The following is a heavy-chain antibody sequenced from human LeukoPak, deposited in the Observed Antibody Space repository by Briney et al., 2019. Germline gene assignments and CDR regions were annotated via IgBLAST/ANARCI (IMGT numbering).Heavy chain of an antibody. CDR2: IYTSGST. CDR1: GGSISSYY. CDR3: ASLRERSYYARGFDY. J-gene: IGHJ4*02. V-gene: IGHV4-4*07. D-gene: IGHD1-26*01. Sequence: PSETLSLTCTVSGGSISSYYWSWIRQPAGKGLEWIGRIYTSGSTNYNPSLKSRVTMSVDTSKNQFSPKLSSVTAADTAVFYCASLRERSYYARGFDYWGQGTLVTVSS.